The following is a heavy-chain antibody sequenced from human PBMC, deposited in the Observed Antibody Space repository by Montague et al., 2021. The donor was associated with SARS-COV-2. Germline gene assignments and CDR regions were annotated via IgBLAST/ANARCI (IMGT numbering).Heavy chain of an antibody. CDR1: GFLFSAND. Sequence: SLSLSFAASGFLFSANDFHWVRQGRGKGLEWVSAIGRRGDTYYTESVRGRFTISRENAENSLILQMHSLRVGDTAVYYCAREMHDTVTRSWALDIWDQGTTVTVSP. D-gene: IGHD3-9*01. V-gene: IGHV3-13*01. J-gene: IGHJ3*02. CDR2: IGRRGDT. CDR3: AREMHDTVTRSWALDI.